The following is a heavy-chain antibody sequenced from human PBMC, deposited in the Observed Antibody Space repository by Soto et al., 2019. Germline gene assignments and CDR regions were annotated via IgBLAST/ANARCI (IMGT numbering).Heavy chain of an antibody. CDR3: ARDFLVTGTTSYYYYGMDV. Sequence: ASVKVSCKASGYTFTSYGISWVRQAPGQGLEWMGWISAYNGNTNYAQKLQGRVTMTTDTSTSTAYMELRSLRSDDTAVYYCARDFLVTGTTSYYYYGMDVWGQGTTVTVSS. CDR2: ISAYNGNT. J-gene: IGHJ6*02. CDR1: GYTFTSYG. D-gene: IGHD1-7*01. V-gene: IGHV1-18*01.